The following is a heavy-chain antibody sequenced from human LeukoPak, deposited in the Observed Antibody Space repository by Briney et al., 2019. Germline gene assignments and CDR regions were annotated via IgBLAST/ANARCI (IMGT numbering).Heavy chain of an antibody. Sequence: ASVKDSCEASGYPFTDYNIHWVRQAPGHGFECMGWIFPNSGGTYYAQKFQGRVTMTRDTSINTAYMELTSLSSDDTAVYYCARVVSTTTLFDYWGQGTLVTVSS. CDR3: ARVVSTTTLFDY. J-gene: IGHJ4*02. V-gene: IGHV1-2*02. CDR2: IFPNSGGT. D-gene: IGHD1-26*01. CDR1: GYPFTDYN.